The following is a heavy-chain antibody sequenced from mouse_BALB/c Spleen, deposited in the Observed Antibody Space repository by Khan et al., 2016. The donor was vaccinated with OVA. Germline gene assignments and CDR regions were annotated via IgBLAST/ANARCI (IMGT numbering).Heavy chain of an antibody. D-gene: IGHD2-14*01. J-gene: IGHJ3*01. CDR2: INPSSSYP. CDR1: GYTFTSYT. CDR3: TREGAYYRSDGWFAY. V-gene: IGHV1-4*01. Sequence: QVQLQQSGAELARPGASVKMSCKASGYTFTSYTMLWVKQRPGQGLEWIGYINPSSSYPNYNQKFKDKATLTADKSSSTAYMQLSSLTSEDSAVYYCTREGAYYRSDGWFAYWGQGTLVTVSA.